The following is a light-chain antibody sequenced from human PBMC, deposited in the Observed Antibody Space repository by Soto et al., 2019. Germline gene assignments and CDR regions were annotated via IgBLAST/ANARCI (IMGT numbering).Light chain of an antibody. CDR3: RQYNNSSPLT. CDR2: GAS. V-gene: IGKV3-15*01. J-gene: IGKJ4*01. CDR1: QSVSSN. Sequence: EIVMTQSPSTLSVSAGERVTLSCRASQSVSSNLAWYQQKPGQAPRLLIYGASTRATGIPARFSGSGSGTDFSLLISSIQSDDDVVYYCRQYNNSSPLTFGGGTKVEIK.